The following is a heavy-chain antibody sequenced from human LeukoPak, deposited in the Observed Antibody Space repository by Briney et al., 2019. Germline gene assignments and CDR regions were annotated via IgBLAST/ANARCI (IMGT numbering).Heavy chain of an antibody. J-gene: IGHJ4*02. Sequence: SETLSLTCSVSGGSILSSNNFWGWIRQSPGKGLEWIGHIFYSGSTTYYNPSLKSRVTISVDTSKNQFSLKLSSVTAADTAVYYCARAYSSGLIDYWGQGTLVTVSS. CDR3: ARAYSSGLIDY. D-gene: IGHD6-19*01. V-gene: IGHV4-39*07. CDR1: GGSILSSNNF. CDR2: IFYSGST.